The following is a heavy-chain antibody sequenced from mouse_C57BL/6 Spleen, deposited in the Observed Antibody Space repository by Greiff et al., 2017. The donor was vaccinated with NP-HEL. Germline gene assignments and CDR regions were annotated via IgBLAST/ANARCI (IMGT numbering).Heavy chain of an antibody. V-gene: IGHV1-59*01. CDR1: GYTFTSYW. CDR2: IDPSDSYT. J-gene: IGHJ3*01. Sequence: QVHVKQPGAELVRPGTSVKLSCKASGYTFTSYWMHWVKQRPGQGLEWIGVIDPSDSYTYYNHKFKGKATLTVDTSSSTAYMQLSSLTSEDSAVYYCARGIYDGYYGFAYWGQGTLVTVSA. D-gene: IGHD2-3*01. CDR3: ARGIYDGYYGFAY.